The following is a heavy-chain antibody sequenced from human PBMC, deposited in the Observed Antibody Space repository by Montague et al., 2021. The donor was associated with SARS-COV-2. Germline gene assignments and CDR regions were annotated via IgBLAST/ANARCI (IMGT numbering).Heavy chain of an antibody. CDR1: GGSISSSNW. D-gene: IGHD4/OR15-4a*01. CDR2: IHHSGST. CDR3: ARGGYGGWTGYYFDY. V-gene: IGHV4-4*02. Sequence: SETLSLTCAVSGGSISSSNWWSWVRQPPGKGLEWIGEIHHSGSTNYNPSLKSRVTMSVDSSKNHFSLRLSSVTAAATAMYYCARGGYGGWTGYYFDYWGQGTLVTVSS. J-gene: IGHJ4*02.